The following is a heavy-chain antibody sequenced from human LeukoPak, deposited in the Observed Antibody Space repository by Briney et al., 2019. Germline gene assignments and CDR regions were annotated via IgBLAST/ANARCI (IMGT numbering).Heavy chain of an antibody. CDR1: GFTFSSYA. J-gene: IGHJ5*02. CDR2: LSGSGGST. V-gene: IGHV3-23*01. Sequence: GGTLRLSCAASGFTFSSYAMSWVRQAPGKGLEWVSTLSGSGGSTYYADSVKGRFTISRDNSKNTLFLQMDSLRAGDAAVYYCAKDPTYASGPHWFDPLGQGTLVTVSS. CDR3: AKDPTYASGPHWFDP. D-gene: IGHD3-10*01.